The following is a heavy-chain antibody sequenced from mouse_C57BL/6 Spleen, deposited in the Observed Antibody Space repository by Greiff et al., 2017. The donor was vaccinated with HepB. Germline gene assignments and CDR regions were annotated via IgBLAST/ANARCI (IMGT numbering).Heavy chain of an antibody. CDR1: GYAFSSYW. V-gene: IGHV1-80*01. CDR2: IYPGDGDT. J-gene: IGHJ2*01. CDR3: ARELDDYDDY. Sequence: SGASVKISCKASGYAFSSYWMNWVKQRPGKGLEWIGQIYPGDGDTNYNGKFKGKATLTADKSSSTAYMQLSSLTSEDSAVYFCARELDDYDDYWGQGTTLTVSS. D-gene: IGHD2-4*01.